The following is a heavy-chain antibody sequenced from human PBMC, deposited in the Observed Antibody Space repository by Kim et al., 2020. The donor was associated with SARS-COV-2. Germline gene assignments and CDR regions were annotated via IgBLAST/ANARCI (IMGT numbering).Heavy chain of an antibody. J-gene: IGHJ4*02. D-gene: IGHD6-19*01. CDR2: IWYDGSNK. CDR1: GFTFSSYG. CDR3: AREAISRGWSNYYFDY. V-gene: IGHV3-33*01. Sequence: GGSLRLSCAASGFTFSSYGMHWVRQAPGKGLEWVAVIWYDGSNKYYADSVKGRFTISRDNSKNTLYLQMNSLRAEDTAVYYCAREAISRGWSNYYFDYWGQGTLVTVSS.